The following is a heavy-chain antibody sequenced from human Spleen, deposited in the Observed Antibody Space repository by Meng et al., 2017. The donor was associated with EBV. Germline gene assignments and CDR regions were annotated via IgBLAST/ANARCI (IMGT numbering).Heavy chain of an antibody. D-gene: IGHD3-22*01. V-gene: IGHV3-74*01. J-gene: IGHJ4*02. CDR3: VRVRRTMIVGPQGGLDY. CDR2: INSDGGSS. Sequence: EVQLVESGGGFVQPGGSRRLSCVGSGFSFSSYWMLWVRQAPGKGLVWVSRINSDGGSSAYADSVKGRFTISRDNAKNTLYLQMNNLGVEDTAIYYCVRVRRTMIVGPQGGLDYWGQGALVTVDS. CDR1: GFSFSSYW.